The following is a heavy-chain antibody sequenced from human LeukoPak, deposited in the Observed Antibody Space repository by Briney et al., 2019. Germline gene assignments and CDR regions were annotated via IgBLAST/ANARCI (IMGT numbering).Heavy chain of an antibody. CDR1: GGSISNYY. CDR3: ARDGYNSFDS. D-gene: IGHD5-24*01. V-gene: IGHV4-59*01. J-gene: IGHJ4*02. CDR2: VYYSGST. Sequence: NPSETLSLTCTASGGSISNYYWSWIRQPPGKGLEWIGYVYYSGSTTYNPSLKSRVTISVDTSKNQCSLKLSSVTAADTAVYYCARDGYNSFDSWGQGTLVTVSS.